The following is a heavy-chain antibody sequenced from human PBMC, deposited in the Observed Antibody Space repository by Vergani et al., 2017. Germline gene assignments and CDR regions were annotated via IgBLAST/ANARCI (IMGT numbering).Heavy chain of an antibody. Sequence: QVQLVQSGAEVKKPGASVKVSCKASGYTFTSYGISWVRQAPGQGLEWMGWISAYNGNTNYAQKLQGRVTMTTDTSTSTAYMGLRRLRSDDTAVSYRASEWIQAAAGTPGIWFDPWGQGTLVTVSS. J-gene: IGHJ5*02. CDR1: GYTFTSYG. CDR3: ASEWIQAAAGTPGIWFDP. D-gene: IGHD6-13*01. CDR2: ISAYNGNT. V-gene: IGHV1-18*01.